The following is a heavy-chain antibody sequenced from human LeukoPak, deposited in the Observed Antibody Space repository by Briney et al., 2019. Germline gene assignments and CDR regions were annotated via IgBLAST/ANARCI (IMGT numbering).Heavy chain of an antibody. Sequence: GESLRLSCAASGFTFSSYAMSWVRQAPGKGLEWVSAISGSGGSTYYADSVKGRFTISRDNSKNTLYLQMNSLRAEDTAVYYCAKDRGTVTTVYYFDYWGQGTLVTVSS. CDR1: GFTFSSYA. CDR2: ISGSGGST. CDR3: AKDRGTVTTVYYFDY. J-gene: IGHJ4*02. D-gene: IGHD4-17*01. V-gene: IGHV3-23*01.